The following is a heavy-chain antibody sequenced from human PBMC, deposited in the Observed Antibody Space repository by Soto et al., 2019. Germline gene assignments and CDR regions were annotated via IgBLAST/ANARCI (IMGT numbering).Heavy chain of an antibody. D-gene: IGHD3-3*01. CDR1: GGTFSSYA. CDR3: ARGRRKELEWLLPHYYYYGMDV. V-gene: IGHV1-69*13. CDR2: IIPIFGTA. Sequence: ASVKVSCKASGGTFSSYAISWVRQAPGQGLEWMGGIIPIFGTANYAQKFQGRVTITADESMSTAYMELSSLRSEDTAVYYCARGRRKELEWLLPHYYYYGMDVWGQGTTVTVSS. J-gene: IGHJ6*02.